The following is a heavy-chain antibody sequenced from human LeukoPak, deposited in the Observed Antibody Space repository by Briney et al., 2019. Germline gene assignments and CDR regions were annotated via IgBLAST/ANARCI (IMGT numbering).Heavy chain of an antibody. V-gene: IGHV4-61*01. CDR2: IYYSGST. CDR1: GGSISSGSYY. D-gene: IGHD6-19*01. CDR3: TRARSSGWGHNFDY. J-gene: IGHJ4*02. Sequence: SETLSLTCTVSGGSISSGSYYWSWIRQPPGKGLEWIGYIYYSGSTNYNPSLKSRVTISVDTSKNQFSLKLSSMTAADTAVYYCTRARSSGWGHNFDYWGQGTRVTVSA.